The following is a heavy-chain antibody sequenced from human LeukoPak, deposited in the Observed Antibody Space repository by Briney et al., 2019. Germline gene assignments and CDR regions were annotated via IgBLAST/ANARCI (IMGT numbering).Heavy chain of an antibody. V-gene: IGHV3-21*01. CDR3: ARSRGPPTHFDY. CDR2: ISSGNDYI. CDR1: GFPFSSHR. J-gene: IGHJ4*02. D-gene: IGHD6-25*01. Sequence: PGGSLRLSCGASGFPFSSHRMDWVRQAPGKGLEWVSSISSGNDYIYYADSVMGRFTISRDNAKNSLFLQMDRLRAEDTAAYYCARSRGPPTHFDYWGQGTLVTVSS.